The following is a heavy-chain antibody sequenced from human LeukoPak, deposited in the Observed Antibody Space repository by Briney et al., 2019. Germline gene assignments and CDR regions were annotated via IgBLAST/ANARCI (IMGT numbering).Heavy chain of an antibody. D-gene: IGHD2-21*02. CDR3: ARDCGGDCYPFDY. J-gene: IGHJ4*02. CDR2: ISSSSSTI. V-gene: IGHV3-48*04. Sequence: GGSLRLSCAASGFTFSSYGMTWVRQAPGKGLEWVSYISSSSSTIYYADSVKGRFTISRDNAKNTLYLQMNSLRAEDTAVYYCARDCGGDCYPFDYWGQGTLVTVSS. CDR1: GFTFSSYG.